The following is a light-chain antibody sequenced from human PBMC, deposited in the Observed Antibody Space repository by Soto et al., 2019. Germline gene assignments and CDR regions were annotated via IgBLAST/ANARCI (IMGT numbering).Light chain of an antibody. CDR1: QTIERY. Sequence: DIQMTQSPSSLSAAVGDRVTITCRASQTIERYLNWYQQRPGKPPTLLIFAASNLEDGVPQRFTASGSGTHFTLTISGLQPEEFATYYWHQTSGPPRTFGQGTKVEVK. J-gene: IGKJ1*01. CDR2: AAS. CDR3: HQTSGPPRT. V-gene: IGKV1-39*01.